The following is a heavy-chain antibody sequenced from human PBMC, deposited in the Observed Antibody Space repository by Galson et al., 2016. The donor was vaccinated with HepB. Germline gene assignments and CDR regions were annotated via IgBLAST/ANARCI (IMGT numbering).Heavy chain of an antibody. J-gene: IGHJ4*02. V-gene: IGHV4-31*03. D-gene: IGHD5/OR15-5a*01. CDR3: ARGLSVHDPRGYFDY. CDR1: GASISTAGYY. Sequence: TLSLTCTVSGASISTAGYYWNWIRQSPGKGLEWIGYIYHSGNDYYNPSLKSRSTILVDTSQNHFSLRLSSVTAADTAVYYCARGLSVHDPRGYFDYWGQGTLVSGSS. CDR2: IYHSGND.